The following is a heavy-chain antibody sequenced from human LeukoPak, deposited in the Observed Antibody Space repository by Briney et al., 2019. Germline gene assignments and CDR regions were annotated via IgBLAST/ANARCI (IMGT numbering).Heavy chain of an antibody. J-gene: IGHJ4*01. D-gene: IGHD7-27*01. CDR3: ASRKLGNDY. CDR2: IYYTGSS. Sequence: SETLSLTCTVSGGSVSDYYWSWIRQSPGKGLEWIGYIYYTGSSSYNPSLRSRVNISADTSKNQFSLKLSSVTAADTAVYYCASRKLGNDYWGQGTLVTVSS. CDR1: GGSVSDYY. V-gene: IGHV4-59*02.